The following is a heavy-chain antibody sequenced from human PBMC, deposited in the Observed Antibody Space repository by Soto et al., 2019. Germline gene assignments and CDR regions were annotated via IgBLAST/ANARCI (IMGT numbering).Heavy chain of an antibody. Sequence: QVQLVQSGAEVKKPGASVKVSCKASGYTFTSYGISWVRQAPGQGLEWMGWISAYNGNTNYAQKLQGRVTMTTDTSTSTAYMGLRSLRSDDTAVYYCAGGGGRDTPAYYGMDVWGQGTTVTVSS. CDR1: GYTFTSYG. CDR3: AGGGGRDTPAYYGMDV. CDR2: ISAYNGNT. V-gene: IGHV1-18*01. D-gene: IGHD2-15*01. J-gene: IGHJ6*02.